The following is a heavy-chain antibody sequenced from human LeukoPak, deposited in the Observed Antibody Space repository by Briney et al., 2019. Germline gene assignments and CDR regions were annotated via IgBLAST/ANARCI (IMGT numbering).Heavy chain of an antibody. D-gene: IGHD3/OR15-3a*01. CDR2: INPNSGGT. J-gene: IGHJ4*02. CDR1: GYTFSDYY. CDR3: ALILGQLTRVVDY. Sequence: GASVKVSCKASGYTFSDYYMHWVRQAPGQGLEWMGWINPNSGGTKYAQKFQGRVTMTRDTSISTAYMELSRLTSDDTAVYYCALILGQLTRVVDYWGQGTLVTVSS. V-gene: IGHV1-2*02.